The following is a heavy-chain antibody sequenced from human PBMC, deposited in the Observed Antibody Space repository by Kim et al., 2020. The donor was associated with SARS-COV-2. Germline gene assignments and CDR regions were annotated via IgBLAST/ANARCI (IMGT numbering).Heavy chain of an antibody. Sequence: SETLSLTCTVSGGSISSGGYYWSWIRQHPGKGLEWIGYIYYSGSTYYNPSLKSRVTISVDTSKNQFSLKLSSVTAADTAVYYCARKQLAEYDNWFDPWGQGTLVTVSS. J-gene: IGHJ5*02. CDR2: IYYSGST. CDR1: GGSISSGGYY. V-gene: IGHV4-31*03. D-gene: IGHD6-6*01. CDR3: ARKQLAEYDNWFDP.